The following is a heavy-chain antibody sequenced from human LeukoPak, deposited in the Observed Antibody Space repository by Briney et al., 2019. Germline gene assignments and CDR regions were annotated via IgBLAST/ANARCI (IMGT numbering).Heavy chain of an antibody. V-gene: IGHV3-21*01. CDR3: AREDYDFWSGYLLPLGMDV. Sequence: GGSLRLSCAASGFTFSSYSMNWVRQAPGKGLEWVSSISSSSSYIYYADSVKGRFTISRDNAKNSLYLQMNSLRAEDTAVYYCAREDYDFWSGYLLPLGMDVWGQGTTVTLSS. CDR2: ISSSSSYI. D-gene: IGHD3-3*01. CDR1: GFTFSSYS. J-gene: IGHJ6*02.